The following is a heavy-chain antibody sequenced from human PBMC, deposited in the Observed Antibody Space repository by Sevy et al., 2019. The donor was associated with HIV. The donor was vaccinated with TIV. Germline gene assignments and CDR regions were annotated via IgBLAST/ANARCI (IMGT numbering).Heavy chain of an antibody. V-gene: IGHV3-53*01. D-gene: IGHD3-10*01. J-gene: IGHJ4*02. CDR3: AREGSGGFDY. CDR1: GFTFSRHW. Sequence: GGSLRLSCTASGFTFSRHWMHWVRQAPGKGLEWVSVIYSGGSTYYADSVKGRFTISRDNSKNTLYLQMNSLRAEDTAVYYCAREGSGGFDYWGQGTLVTVSS. CDR2: IYSGGST.